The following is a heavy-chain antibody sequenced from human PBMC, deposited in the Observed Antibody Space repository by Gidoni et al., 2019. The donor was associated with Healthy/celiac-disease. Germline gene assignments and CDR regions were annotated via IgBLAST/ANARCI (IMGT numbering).Heavy chain of an antibody. Sequence: EVQLVQSGAEVKKPGESLKISCTDSGYRFTSYWIGWVRQMPGKGPDWMGILYPGDSDTRYSPSFQGQVTISADKSSSTAYLQWSSLKASDTAMYYCARQYCSGGSCHDAFDIWGQGTMVTVSS. CDR1: GYRFTSYW. J-gene: IGHJ3*02. CDR2: LYPGDSDT. V-gene: IGHV5-51*01. D-gene: IGHD2-15*01. CDR3: ARQYCSGGSCHDAFDI.